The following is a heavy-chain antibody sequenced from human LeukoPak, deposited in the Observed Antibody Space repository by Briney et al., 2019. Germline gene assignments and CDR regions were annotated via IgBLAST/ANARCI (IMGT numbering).Heavy chain of an antibody. V-gene: IGHV3-7*03. D-gene: IGHD6-13*01. CDR2: IRQDGDTK. Sequence: GGSLRLSCAASGFPFNAYWMTWVRQAPGKGLEWVANIRQDGDTKHYVDSVKGRFTISRDNAMNSLYLQMNSLRAEDTAIYYCARSLPYGTTWYGRSDFWGQGTLVTVSS. CDR3: ARSLPYGTTWYGRSDF. CDR1: GFPFNAYW. J-gene: IGHJ4*02.